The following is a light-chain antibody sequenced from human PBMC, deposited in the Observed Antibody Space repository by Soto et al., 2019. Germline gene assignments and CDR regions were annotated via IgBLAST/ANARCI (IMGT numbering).Light chain of an antibody. V-gene: IGLV1-44*01. Sequence: QLVLTQPPSASGTVGQRVTISCSGTSPNIGSNAVSWFQQLPRAAPKLLIYSNNQRPSGVPDRFSGSKSGTSGSLAISGLHSEDEADYYCASWDDSMHGPVFGGGTKLTVL. CDR3: ASWDDSMHGPV. J-gene: IGLJ2*01. CDR1: SPNIGSNA. CDR2: SNN.